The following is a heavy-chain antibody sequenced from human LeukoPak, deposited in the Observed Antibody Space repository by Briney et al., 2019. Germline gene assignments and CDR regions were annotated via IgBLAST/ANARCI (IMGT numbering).Heavy chain of an antibody. CDR2: INWNGGST. D-gene: IGHD6-13*01. CDR3: ARDVGIAATPDY. Sequence: GGSLRLSCAASGFTFDDYGMSWVRQAPRKGLEWVSGINWNGGSTGYADSVKGRFTISRDNAKNSLYLQMNSLRAEDTALYYCARDVGIAATPDYWGQGTLVTVSS. CDR1: GFTFDDYG. V-gene: IGHV3-20*04. J-gene: IGHJ4*02.